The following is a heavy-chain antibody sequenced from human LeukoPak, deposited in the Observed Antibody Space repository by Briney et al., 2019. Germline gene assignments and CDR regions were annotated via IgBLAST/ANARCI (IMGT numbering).Heavy chain of an antibody. D-gene: IGHD3-9*01. J-gene: IGHJ3*02. CDR2: INHSGST. Sequence: SETLSLTCAVYGGSFSGYYWSWIRQPPGKGLEWIGEINHSGSTNYNPSLKSRVTISVDTSKNQFSLKLSSVTAADTAVYYCARPRDILTGFDAFDIRGQGTMVTVSS. CDR3: ARPRDILTGFDAFDI. CDR1: GGSFSGYY. V-gene: IGHV4-34*01.